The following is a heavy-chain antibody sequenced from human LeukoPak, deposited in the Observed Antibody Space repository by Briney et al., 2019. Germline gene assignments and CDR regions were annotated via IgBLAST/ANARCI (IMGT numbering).Heavy chain of an antibody. V-gene: IGHV4-39*07. J-gene: IGHJ4*02. CDR3: ARFSWGCSTASCYLTN. CDR1: GGSISSSSYY. D-gene: IGHD2-2*01. CDR2: IYYSGST. Sequence: KPSETLSLTCTVSGGSISSSSYYWGWIRQPPGKGLGWIGSIYYSGSTYYNPSLKSRVTISVDTSKNQFSLKLSSVTAADTAVYYCARFSWGCSTASCYLTNWGQGALVTVSS.